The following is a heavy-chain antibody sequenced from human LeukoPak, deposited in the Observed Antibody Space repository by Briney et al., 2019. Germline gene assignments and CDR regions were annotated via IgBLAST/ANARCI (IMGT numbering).Heavy chain of an antibody. V-gene: IGHV3-53*01. CDR2: IYSGGST. CDR1: GFTISSNY. Sequence: GGSLRLSCAASGFTISSNYMSWVRQAPGKGLEWVSVIYSGGSTYYADSVKGRFTISRDNSKNTLYLQMNSLRAEDTAVYYCAGDRRMYSSSWDRYYYGMDVWGQGTTVTVSS. J-gene: IGHJ6*02. D-gene: IGHD6-13*01. CDR3: AGDRRMYSSSWDRYYYGMDV.